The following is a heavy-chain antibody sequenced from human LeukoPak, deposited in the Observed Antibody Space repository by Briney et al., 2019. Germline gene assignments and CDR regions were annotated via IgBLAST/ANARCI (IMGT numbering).Heavy chain of an antibody. CDR1: GDSISSYY. Sequence: SETLSLTCTVSGDSISSYYWSWIRQPPGKGLEGIGYIYHNGSTNYNPSLKSRVTISADTSKDQFSLKLASVTAADTAAYYCATGYSSTWYYFDYWGQGTLVAVSS. CDR3: ATGYSSTWYYFDY. CDR2: IYHNGST. V-gene: IGHV4-59*01. J-gene: IGHJ4*02. D-gene: IGHD6-13*01.